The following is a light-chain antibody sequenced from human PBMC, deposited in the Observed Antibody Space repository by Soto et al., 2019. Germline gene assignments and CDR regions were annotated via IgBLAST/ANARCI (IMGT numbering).Light chain of an antibody. CDR3: QQLNSYWYT. V-gene: IGKV1-9*01. CDR2: GAS. CDR1: QGISTY. Sequence: DIQLTQSPSFLSASVGDRVTITCRASQGISTYLAWYQQKPVKAPKLLIYGASTLQSGVPSRFSGSGSGTEFTLTISSLQPEDFGTYYCQQLNSYWYTFGQRTKLEI. J-gene: IGKJ2*01.